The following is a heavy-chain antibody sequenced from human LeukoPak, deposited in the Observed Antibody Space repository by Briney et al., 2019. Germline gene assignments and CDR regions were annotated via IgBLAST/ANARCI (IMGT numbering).Heavy chain of an antibody. CDR2: ISQDGSER. D-gene: IGHD1-14*01. Sequence: GGSLRPSCAASGFTFSSFLMTWVRQAPGKGPEWVASISQDGSERYNVDSAKGRFSISRDNAKNSLYLHMNSLRAEDTAIYYCSRDPDRRSDYWGQGTLVSVSS. V-gene: IGHV3-7*01. CDR3: SRDPDRRSDY. CDR1: GFTFSSFL. J-gene: IGHJ4*02.